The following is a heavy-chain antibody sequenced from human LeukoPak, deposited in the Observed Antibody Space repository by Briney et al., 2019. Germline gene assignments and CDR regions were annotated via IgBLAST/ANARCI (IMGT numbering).Heavy chain of an antibody. J-gene: IGHJ3*02. CDR3: ARASTPRHAFDI. CDR2: MNPNSGNT. V-gene: IGHV1-8*03. CDR1: GYTFTSYD. Sequence: ASVKVSCKASGYTFTSYDINWVRQATGQGLEWMGWMNPNSGNTGYAQKFQGRVTITRNTSISTAYMELSSLRSEDTAVYYCARASTPRHAFDIWGQGTIVTVSS.